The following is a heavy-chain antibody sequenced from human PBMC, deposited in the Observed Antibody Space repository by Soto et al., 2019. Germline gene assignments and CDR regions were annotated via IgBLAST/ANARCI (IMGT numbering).Heavy chain of an antibody. CDR3: ERGANGMAVAKFDS. V-gene: IGHV6-1*01. CDR2: TYYRSRWYF. D-gene: IGHD6-19*01. Sequence: SQTLSLTCAISGDSISGNTVAWNWIRRSPSRGLEWLGRTYYRSRWYFDYAVSLNSRIAINPDTSRNQFSLRLTSVTPEDTAVYSCERGANGMAVAKFDSWGQGTLVTVSS. J-gene: IGHJ4*02. CDR1: GDSISGNTVA.